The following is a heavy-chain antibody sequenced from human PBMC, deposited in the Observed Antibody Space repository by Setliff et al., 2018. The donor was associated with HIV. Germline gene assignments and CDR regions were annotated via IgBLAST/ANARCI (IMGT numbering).Heavy chain of an antibody. CDR1: GYTFPDYY. J-gene: IGHJ1*01. Sequence: GASVKVSCKVSGYTFPDYYMQWVRQAPGKGLEWMGLIDPDRGEAVYAQKFKGRVTITADKSTSTVYMELRSLRSEDTAVYYCARVAVPGLGYFQSWGQGTLVTVSS. D-gene: IGHD6-19*01. V-gene: IGHV1-69-2*01. CDR2: IDPDRGEA. CDR3: ARVAVPGLGYFQS.